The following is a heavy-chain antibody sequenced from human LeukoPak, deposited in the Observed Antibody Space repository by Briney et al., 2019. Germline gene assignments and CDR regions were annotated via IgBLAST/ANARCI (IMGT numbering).Heavy chain of an antibody. CDR1: GFTFSSYA. V-gene: IGHV3-23*01. CDR3: AKASLRWYSSGWFDY. CDR2: ISGSGGST. D-gene: IGHD6-19*01. J-gene: IGHJ4*02. Sequence: PGGSLRLSCAASGFTFSSYAMSWVRQAPGKGLEWVSAISGSGGSTYYADSVKGRFTISRDNSKNTLYLQMNSLRAEDTAVYYCAKASLRWYSSGWFDYWGQGTLVTVSS.